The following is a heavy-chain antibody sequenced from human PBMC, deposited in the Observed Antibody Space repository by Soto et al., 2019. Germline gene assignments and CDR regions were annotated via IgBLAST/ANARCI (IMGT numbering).Heavy chain of an antibody. J-gene: IGHJ4*02. CDR2: INRSGST. CDR3: ARKAPYSGSPSYFDY. Sequence: SETLSLTCAVSGGSISSGGYSWSWLRQPPGKGLEWIGEINRSGSTNYNPSLKSRVTISVDTSKNQLSLKLSSVTAADTAVFYCARKAPYSGSPSYFDYWGQGTLVTVSS. D-gene: IGHD1-26*01. CDR1: GGSISSGGYS. V-gene: IGHV4-30-2*01.